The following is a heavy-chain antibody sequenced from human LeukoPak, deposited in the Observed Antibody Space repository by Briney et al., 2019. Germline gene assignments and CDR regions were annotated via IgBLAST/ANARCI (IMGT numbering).Heavy chain of an antibody. D-gene: IGHD6-19*01. J-gene: IGHJ4*02. CDR3: ARLEDSSGWFSGH. Sequence: SETLSLTCTVSGGSISSSSYYWGWIRQPPGKGLEWIGSIYYSGSTYYNPSLKSRVTISVDTSKNQFSLKLSSVTAADTAVYYCARLEDSSGWFSGHWGQGTLVTVSS. CDR2: IYYSGST. V-gene: IGHV4-39*01. CDR1: GGSISSSSYY.